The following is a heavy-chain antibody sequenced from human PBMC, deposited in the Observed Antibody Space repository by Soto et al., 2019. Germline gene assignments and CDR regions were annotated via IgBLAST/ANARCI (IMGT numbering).Heavy chain of an antibody. V-gene: IGHV3-30*18. J-gene: IGHJ6*02. CDR1: GFTFSSHG. CDR3: AKVLTPRGYDFPDYYYYGMDV. Sequence: QVQLVESGGGVVQPGRSLRLSCAASGFTFSSHGMHWVRQAPGKGLEWVAVISYDGSNKYYADSVKGRFTISRDNSKNTLYLQMNSLRAEDTAVYYCAKVLTPRGYDFPDYYYYGMDVWGQGTTVTVSS. CDR2: ISYDGSNK. D-gene: IGHD5-12*01.